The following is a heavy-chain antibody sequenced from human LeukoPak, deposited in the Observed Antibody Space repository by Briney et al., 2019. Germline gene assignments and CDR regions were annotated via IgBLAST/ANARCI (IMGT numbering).Heavy chain of an antibody. CDR1: GFTFSSYS. D-gene: IGHD3-22*01. CDR2: ISSSSSTI. Sequence: GGSLRLSCAASGFTFSSYSMNWVRQAPGKGLEWVSYISSSSSTIYYADSVKGRFTISRDNAKNSLYPQMNSLRAEDTAVYYCAREGYDSSGYRYYFDYWGQGTLVTVSS. J-gene: IGHJ4*02. CDR3: AREGYDSSGYRYYFDY. V-gene: IGHV3-48*01.